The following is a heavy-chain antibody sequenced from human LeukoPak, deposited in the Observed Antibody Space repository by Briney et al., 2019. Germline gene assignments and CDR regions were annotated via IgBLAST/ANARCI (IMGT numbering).Heavy chain of an antibody. CDR1: GFTVSSNY. V-gene: IGHV3-53*01. CDR2: IYSGGSI. CDR3: ARVRYSSGWSNFDY. D-gene: IGHD6-19*01. J-gene: IGHJ4*02. Sequence: GGSLRLSCAASGFTVSSNYMSWVRQAPGKGLEWVSVIYSGGSIYYADSVKGRFTISRDNSKNTLYLQMNSLRAEDTAVYYCARVRYSSGWSNFDYWGQGTLVTVSS.